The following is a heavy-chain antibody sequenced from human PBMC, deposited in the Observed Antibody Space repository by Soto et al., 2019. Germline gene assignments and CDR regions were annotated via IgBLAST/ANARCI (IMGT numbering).Heavy chain of an antibody. D-gene: IGHD5-12*01. Sequence: GGSLRLSCSASGFTFSSYAMGWVRQAPGKGLEWVSTISASGVSTYHADSVKGRFTISRDNSKNTLYLQMNSLRAEDTAVYYCAKDQRYSGYDPFDYWGQGTLVTVSS. CDR1: GFTFSSYA. V-gene: IGHV3-23*01. J-gene: IGHJ4*02. CDR2: ISASGVST. CDR3: AKDQRYSGYDPFDY.